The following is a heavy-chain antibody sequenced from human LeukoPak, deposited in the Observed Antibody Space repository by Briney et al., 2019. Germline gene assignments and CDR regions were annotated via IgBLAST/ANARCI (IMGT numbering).Heavy chain of an antibody. V-gene: IGHV3-53*01. Sequence: GGSLRLSCAASGFTFSRYWMHWVRQAPGKGLEWVSVIYSGGSTYYADSVKGRFTISRDNSKNTLYLQMNSLRDEDTAVYYCARAPLSTAGASDIWGQGTMVTVSS. J-gene: IGHJ3*02. D-gene: IGHD4-17*01. CDR1: GFTFSRYW. CDR3: ARAPLSTAGASDI. CDR2: IYSGGST.